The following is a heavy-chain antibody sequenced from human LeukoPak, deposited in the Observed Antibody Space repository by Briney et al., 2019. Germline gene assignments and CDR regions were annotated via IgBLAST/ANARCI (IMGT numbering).Heavy chain of an antibody. D-gene: IGHD5-18*01. J-gene: IGHJ6*03. CDR3: ARDTAMPLSYYYYYMDV. V-gene: IGHV4-59*12. CDR1: GGAITNYY. Sequence: PSETLSLTCGVSGGAITNYYWNWIRQAPGKGLEWLRYIYYTGSTTYNPSVKSRITISLDTSKKQISLKLRSVTAADTAVYYCARDTAMPLSYYYYYMDVWGKGTTVTVSS. CDR2: IYYTGST.